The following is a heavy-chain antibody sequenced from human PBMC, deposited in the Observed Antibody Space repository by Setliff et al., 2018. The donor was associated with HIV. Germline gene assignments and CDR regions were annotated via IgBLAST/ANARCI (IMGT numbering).Heavy chain of an antibody. CDR2: IYHSGST. V-gene: IGHV4-39*01. J-gene: IGHJ4*02. CDR3: AAWGPRYSYAPFFFDS. Sequence: SETLSLTCTVSGGSISSSSYYWGWIRQPPGKWLEWIGSIYHSGSTYYNPSLTSRVTIPVDASRNQFSLRLSSVTAADTAVYYCAAWGPRYSYAPFFFDSWGQGTLVTVSS. D-gene: IGHD5-18*01. CDR1: GGSISSSSYY.